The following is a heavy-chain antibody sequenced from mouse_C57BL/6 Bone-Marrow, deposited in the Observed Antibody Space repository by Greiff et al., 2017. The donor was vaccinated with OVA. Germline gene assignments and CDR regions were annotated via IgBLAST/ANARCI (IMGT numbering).Heavy chain of an antibody. V-gene: IGHV6-3*01. CDR2: IRLKSDNYAT. CDR1: GFTFSNYW. J-gene: IGHJ4*01. Sequence: EVKLVESGGGLVQPGGSMKLSCVASGFTFSNYWMNWVRQSPEKGLEWVAQIRLKSDNYATHYAESVKGRFTISRDDSKSSVYLQMNNLRAEDTGIYYCTTLRRNAMDYWGQGTSVTVSS. D-gene: IGHD2-4*01. CDR3: TTLRRNAMDY.